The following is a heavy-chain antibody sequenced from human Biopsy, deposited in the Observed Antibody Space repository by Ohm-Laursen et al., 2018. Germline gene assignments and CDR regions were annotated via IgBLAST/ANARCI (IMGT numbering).Heavy chain of an antibody. D-gene: IGHD3-9*01. CDR2: ISYNERT. V-gene: IGHV4-31*03. Sequence: SQTLSLTCSVSGASAKTSGYFWAWIRQRPGKGLEWIGYISYNERTHYNPSLTSRLAISFDTSNNRISLQLRSVSVADTAVHYCVREPKTGTAEAWYFDLWGRGSPVTVPS. CDR3: VREPKTGTAEAWYFDL. J-gene: IGHJ2*01. CDR1: GASAKTSGYF.